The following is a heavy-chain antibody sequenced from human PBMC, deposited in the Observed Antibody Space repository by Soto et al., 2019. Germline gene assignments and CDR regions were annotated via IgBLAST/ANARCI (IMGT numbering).Heavy chain of an antibody. Sequence: ASVKVSCKASGYTFTGYYMHWVRQAPGQGLEWMGWINPNSGGTNYAQKFQGWVTMTRDTSISTAYMELSRLGSDDTAVYYCARARWRYCTNGVCYSGAFDIWGQGTMVTVSS. CDR3: ARARWRYCTNGVCYSGAFDI. J-gene: IGHJ3*02. CDR2: INPNSGGT. V-gene: IGHV1-2*04. CDR1: GYTFTGYY. D-gene: IGHD2-8*01.